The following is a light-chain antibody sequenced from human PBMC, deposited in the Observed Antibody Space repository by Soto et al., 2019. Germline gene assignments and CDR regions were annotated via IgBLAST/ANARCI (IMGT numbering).Light chain of an antibody. J-gene: IGLJ3*02. CDR2: GNS. Sequence: QSVLTQPPSVSGAPGQRVIISCTGSSSNIGAGYDVHWYQQLPGTAPKLLIYGNSNRPSGVPDRFSGSKSGTSASLAITGLQAEDEADYYCQSYDSSLSGLWVFGGGTKVTVL. CDR3: QSYDSSLSGLWV. V-gene: IGLV1-40*01. CDR1: SSNIGAGYD.